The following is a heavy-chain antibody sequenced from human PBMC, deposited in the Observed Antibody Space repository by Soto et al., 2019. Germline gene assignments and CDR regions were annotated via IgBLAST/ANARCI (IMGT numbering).Heavy chain of an antibody. CDR1: GGSISSYY. CDR2: VYYSGST. J-gene: IGHJ4*02. V-gene: IGHV4-59*01. CDR3: ARDSGEPYDY. D-gene: IGHD3-10*01. Sequence: PSETLSLTCTVSGGSISSYYWSWIRQPPGKGLEWIGYVYYSGSTNYNPSLKSRVTISVDTSKNQFSLKLSSVTAADTAVYYCARDSGEPYDYWGQGTLVTVSS.